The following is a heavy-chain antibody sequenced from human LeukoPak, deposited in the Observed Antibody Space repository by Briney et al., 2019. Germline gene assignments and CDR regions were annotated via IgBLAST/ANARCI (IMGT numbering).Heavy chain of an antibody. V-gene: IGHV4-4*07. J-gene: IGHJ4*02. CDR2: IYISGST. CDR1: GASFSSYY. D-gene: IGHD6-13*01. CDR3: ARGTIAAAGYYYFDY. Sequence: SETLSLTCSISGASFSSYYWSWIRQPAGKGLEWIGRIYISGSTNYNPSLKSRVTMSIDTSKNQVSLRLNSVTAADTAVYYCARGTIAAAGYYYFDYWGQGTQVTVSS.